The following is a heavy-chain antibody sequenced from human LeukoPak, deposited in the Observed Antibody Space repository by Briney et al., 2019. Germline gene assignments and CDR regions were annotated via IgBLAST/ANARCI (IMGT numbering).Heavy chain of an antibody. V-gene: IGHV3-53*01. D-gene: IGHD6-19*01. CDR3: AREEVAGIESVGFDP. CDR1: GFTFSDYF. J-gene: IGHJ5*02. CDR2: IYSGGST. Sequence: GGSLRLSCAASGFTFSDYFMSWVRQAPGKGLEWVSVIYSGGSTYYADSVKGRFTISRDNSKNTLYLQMNSLRAEDTAVYYCAREEVAGIESVGFDPWGQGTLVTVSS.